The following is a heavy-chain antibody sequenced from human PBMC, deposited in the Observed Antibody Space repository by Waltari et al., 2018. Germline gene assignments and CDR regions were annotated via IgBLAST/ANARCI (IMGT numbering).Heavy chain of an antibody. Sequence: QVQLQESGPGLVKSSETLSLTCTVSGYSISSGYYWGWIRQPPGKGLEWIGSIYHSGSTYYNPSLKSRVTISVDTSKNQFSLKLSSVTAADTAVYYCARHKGVPTWDYWGQGTLVTVSS. CDR1: GYSISSGYY. D-gene: IGHD2-2*01. CDR2: IYHSGST. J-gene: IGHJ4*02. V-gene: IGHV4-38-2*02. CDR3: ARHKGVPTWDY.